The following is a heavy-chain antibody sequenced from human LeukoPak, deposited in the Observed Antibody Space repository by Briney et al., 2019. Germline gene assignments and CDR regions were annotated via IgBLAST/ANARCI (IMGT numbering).Heavy chain of an antibody. CDR2: IFYSGST. CDR3: ARDRIAARSPFDY. V-gene: IGHV4-59*12. J-gene: IGHJ4*02. D-gene: IGHD6-6*01. CDR1: SGSISSYY. Sequence: SETLSLTCTVSSGSISSYYWSWIRQPPGKGLEWIGYIFYSGSTNYNPSLKSRVTISVDTSKNQFSLKLSSVTAADTAVYYCARDRIAARSPFDYWGQRTLVTVSS.